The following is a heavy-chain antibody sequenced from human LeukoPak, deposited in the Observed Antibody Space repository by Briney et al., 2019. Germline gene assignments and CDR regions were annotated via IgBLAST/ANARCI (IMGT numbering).Heavy chain of an antibody. J-gene: IGHJ4*02. Sequence: GRSLRLSCAASGFTFSDYYMSWIRQAPGKGLEWVSYISSSGSTIYYADSVKGRFTISRDNSKNTLYLQMNSLRAEDTAVYYCAKTGPYYFAYWGQGTLVTVSS. V-gene: IGHV3-11*01. CDR1: GFTFSDYY. CDR2: ISSSGSTI. CDR3: AKTGPYYFAY.